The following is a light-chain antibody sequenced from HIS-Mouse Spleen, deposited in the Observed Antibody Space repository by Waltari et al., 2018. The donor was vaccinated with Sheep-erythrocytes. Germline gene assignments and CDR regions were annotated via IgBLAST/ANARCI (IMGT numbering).Light chain of an antibody. V-gene: IGKV2-28*01. CDR1: QSLLHSNGYNY. Sequence: DIVMTQSPLSLPVTPGEPASISCRSSQSLLHSNGYNYVDWYLQKPVQSPQLLIYLGSNRASGVPDRFSGSGSGTDFTLKISRVEAEDVGVYYCMQALQTPRTFGQGTKVEIK. CDR3: MQALQTPRT. CDR2: LGS. J-gene: IGKJ1*01.